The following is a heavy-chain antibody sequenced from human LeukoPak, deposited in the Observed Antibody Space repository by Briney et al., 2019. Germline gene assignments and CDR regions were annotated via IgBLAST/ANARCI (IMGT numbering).Heavy chain of an antibody. CDR3: ARDGASYWYFDL. J-gene: IGHJ2*01. V-gene: IGHV4-59*01. Sequence: SETLSLTCTVSGGSISSYYWSWIRQPPGKGLEWIGYIYYSGSTNYNPSLKSRVTISVDASKNQFSLKLSSVTAADTAVYYCARDGASYWYFDLWGRGTLVTVSS. D-gene: IGHD3-10*01. CDR1: GGSISSYY. CDR2: IYYSGST.